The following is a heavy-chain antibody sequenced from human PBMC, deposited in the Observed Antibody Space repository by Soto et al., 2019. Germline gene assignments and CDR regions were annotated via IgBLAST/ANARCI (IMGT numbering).Heavy chain of an antibody. V-gene: IGHV4-34*01. CDR3: ARRKDSRALFYYYSYMDV. J-gene: IGHJ6*03. D-gene: IGHD6-25*01. CDR2: INHSGST. Sequence: QVQLQQWGAGLLKPSETLSLTCAVYGGSFSGYYWSWIRQPPGKGLEWIGEINHSGSTNYNPSLKSRVTISVDTSKNQFSLKLSSVTAADTAVYYCARRKDSRALFYYYSYMDVWGKGTTVTVSS. CDR1: GGSFSGYY.